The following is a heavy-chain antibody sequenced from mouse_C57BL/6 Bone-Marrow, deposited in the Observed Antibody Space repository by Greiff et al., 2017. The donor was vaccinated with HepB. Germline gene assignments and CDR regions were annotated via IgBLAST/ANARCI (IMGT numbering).Heavy chain of an antibody. V-gene: IGHV1-75*01. CDR3: ARATTVVATKGLDAMDY. J-gene: IGHJ4*01. D-gene: IGHD1-1*01. CDR2: IFPGSGST. Sequence: QVQLQQSGPELVKPGASVKISCKASGYTFTDYYINWVKQRPGQGLEWIGWIFPGSGSTYYNEKFKGKATLTVDKSSSTAYMLLSSLTSEDSAVYFCARATTVVATKGLDAMDYWGQGTSVTVSS. CDR1: GYTFTDYY.